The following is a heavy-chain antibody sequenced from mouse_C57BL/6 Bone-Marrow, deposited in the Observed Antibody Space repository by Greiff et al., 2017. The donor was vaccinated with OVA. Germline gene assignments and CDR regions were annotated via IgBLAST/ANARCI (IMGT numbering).Heavy chain of an antibody. D-gene: IGHD2-3*01. Sequence: VKLVESGAELARPGASVKLSCKASGYTFTSYGISWVKQRTGQGLEWIGEIYPRSGNTYYNEKFKGKATLTADKSSSTAYMELRSLTSEDSAVYFGANWGYDGYYYIDYWGQGTTLTVSS. J-gene: IGHJ2*01. CDR2: IYPRSGNT. V-gene: IGHV1-81*01. CDR3: ANWGYDGYYYIDY. CDR1: GYTFTSYG.